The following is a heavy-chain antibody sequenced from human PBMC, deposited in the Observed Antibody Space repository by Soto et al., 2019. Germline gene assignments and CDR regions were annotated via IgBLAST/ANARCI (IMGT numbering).Heavy chain of an antibody. V-gene: IGHV1-46*01. CDR1: GYTFTSYY. Sequence: ASVKVSCKASGYTFTSYYVHWVRQAPGQGLEWMGIINPSGGSTSYAQKFQGRVTMTRDTSTSTVYMELSSLRSEDTAVYYCARDGESRDGYNFDAFDIWGQGTMVTVSS. J-gene: IGHJ3*02. CDR3: ARDGESRDGYNFDAFDI. CDR2: INPSGGST. D-gene: IGHD5-12*01.